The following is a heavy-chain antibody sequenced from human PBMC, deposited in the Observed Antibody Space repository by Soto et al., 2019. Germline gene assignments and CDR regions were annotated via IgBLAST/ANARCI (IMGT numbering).Heavy chain of an antibody. D-gene: IGHD6-19*01. CDR1: GGSFSGYY. Sequence: QVQLQQWGAGPLKPSETLSLTCAVYGGSFSGYYWSWIRQPPGKGLEWIGEINHSGSTNYNPSLKSRVTISVDTSKNQFSLKLSSVTAADTAVYYCARGFMAVAGTKGYYFDYWGQGTLVTVSS. CDR3: ARGFMAVAGTKGYYFDY. CDR2: INHSGST. J-gene: IGHJ4*02. V-gene: IGHV4-34*01.